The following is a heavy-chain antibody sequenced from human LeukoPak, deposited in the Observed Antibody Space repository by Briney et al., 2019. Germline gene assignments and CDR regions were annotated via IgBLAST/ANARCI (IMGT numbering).Heavy chain of an antibody. V-gene: IGHV6-1*01. J-gene: IGHJ4*02. D-gene: IGHD1-26*01. CDR2: TYYRSKWSN. CDR3: ARDSIHGSYHFFDS. Sequence: SQTLSLTCVISGDSVSSNSAAWNWLRQSPSRGLEWLGRTYYRSKWSNDYAASVKSRITINPDTSKNQFSLQLNSVTPEDTAVYYCARDSIHGSYHFFDSWGQGTLVTVSS. CDR1: GDSVSSNSAA.